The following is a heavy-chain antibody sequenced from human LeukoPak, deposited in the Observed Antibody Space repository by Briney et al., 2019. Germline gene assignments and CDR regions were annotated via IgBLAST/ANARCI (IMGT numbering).Heavy chain of an antibody. CDR2: ISAFNGNT. CDR1: GYIFTSYG. CDR3: AREPGLARSTFFDY. J-gene: IGHJ4*02. V-gene: IGHV1-18*01. Sequence: ASVKVSCKASGYIFTSYGVSWVRQAPGQGLEWMGWISAFNGNTNYAQKFRGRVTMTTEASTSTAYMELRSLRSDDTAFYYCAREPGLARSTFFDYWGQGTLVTVST. D-gene: IGHD3-16*01.